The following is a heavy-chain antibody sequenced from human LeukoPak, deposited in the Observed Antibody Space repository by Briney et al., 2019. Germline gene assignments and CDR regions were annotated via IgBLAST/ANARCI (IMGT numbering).Heavy chain of an antibody. V-gene: IGHV4-61*03. Sequence: KPSETLSLTCTVSGGSVSSGSYYWSWIRQPPGKGLEWIGYIYYSGSTNYNPSLKSRVSISVDPSKHHFSLQLSSVTAADTAVYYCARLNSGYDIRFDYWGQGTLVTVSS. CDR2: IYYSGST. CDR3: ARLNSGYDIRFDY. D-gene: IGHD5-12*01. CDR1: GGSVSSGSYY. J-gene: IGHJ4*02.